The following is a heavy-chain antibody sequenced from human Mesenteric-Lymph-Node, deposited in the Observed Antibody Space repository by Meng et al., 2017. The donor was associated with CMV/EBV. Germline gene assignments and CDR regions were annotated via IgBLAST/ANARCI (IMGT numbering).Heavy chain of an antibody. CDR2: IDSTGDSV. J-gene: IGHJ3*01. CDR1: GLTFSSFE. Sequence: GESLKISCAASGLTFSSFEMNWVRQAPGKGLEWLAYIDSTGDSVYYADSVKGRFTISRDNARYSLSLQMNSLRGDDTASYYCARDRPGTVIRDAFDVWGQGTMVTVSS. CDR3: ARDRPGTVIRDAFDV. D-gene: IGHD4-11*01. V-gene: IGHV3-48*03.